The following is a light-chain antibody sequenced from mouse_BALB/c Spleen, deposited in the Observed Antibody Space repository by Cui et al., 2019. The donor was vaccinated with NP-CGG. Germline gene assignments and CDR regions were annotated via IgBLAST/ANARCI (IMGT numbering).Light chain of an antibody. J-gene: IGLJ1*01. CDR1: TGTVTTSNY. V-gene: IGLV1*01. CDR3: ALWYSNHWV. CDR2: GTN. Sequence: QAVVTHESARTTSPGETVTLTFRSSTGTVTTSNYANLVQEKPDHLFTGLKGGTNNRAPGVPARFSGSLIGDKAALTITGAQTEDEALYFCALWYSNHWVFGGGTKLTVL.